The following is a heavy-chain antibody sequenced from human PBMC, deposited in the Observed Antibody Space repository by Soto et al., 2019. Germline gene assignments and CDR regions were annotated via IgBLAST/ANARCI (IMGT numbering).Heavy chain of an antibody. CDR3: AREKKHQSLGGRFGMDV. V-gene: IGHV3-21*01. D-gene: IGHD2-2*01. Sequence: PGGSLRLSCAASGFIFSDFSMNWVRQAPGKGLEWVASIGSSGGYIFYADSVKGRSTISRDNAKKSLDLQINSLRAEDTAVYYCAREKKHQSLGGRFGMDVWGQGTTVTVSS. CDR2: IGSSGGYI. J-gene: IGHJ6*02. CDR1: GFIFSDFS.